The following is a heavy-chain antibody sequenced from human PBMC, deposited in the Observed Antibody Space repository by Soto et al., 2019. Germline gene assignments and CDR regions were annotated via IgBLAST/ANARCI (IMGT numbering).Heavy chain of an antibody. Sequence: SETLSLTCAVYGGSFSGYYWSWIRQPPGKGLEWIGEINHSGSTNYNPSLKSRVTISVDTSKNQFSLKLSSVTATDTAVYYCARGVFPFDSWGLGTLVT. J-gene: IGHJ4*01. CDR3: ARGVFPFDS. CDR2: INHSGST. V-gene: IGHV4-34*01. D-gene: IGHD3-10*02. CDR1: GGSFSGYY.